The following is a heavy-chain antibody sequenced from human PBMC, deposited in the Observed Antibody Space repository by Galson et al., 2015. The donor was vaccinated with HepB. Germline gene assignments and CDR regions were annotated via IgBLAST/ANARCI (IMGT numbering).Heavy chain of an antibody. CDR1: GDSVSTNSGA. V-gene: IGHV6-1*01. Sequence: CAISGDSVSTNSGAWNWIRQSPSRGLEWLGRTSYRSKWYNDYAVSVKSRITIKPDTSKNQVSLQLSSVTPEDTAVYYCARDAQGYYYMDVWGKGITVTVSS. J-gene: IGHJ6*03. CDR2: TSYRSKWYN. CDR3: ARDAQGYYYMDV.